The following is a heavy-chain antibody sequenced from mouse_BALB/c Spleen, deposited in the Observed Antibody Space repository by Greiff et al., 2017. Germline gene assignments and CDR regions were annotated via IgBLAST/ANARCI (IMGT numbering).Heavy chain of an antibody. D-gene: IGHD6-5*01. CDR3: AKYAPYDYYAMDY. CDR2: IWRGGST. V-gene: IGHV2-5-1*01. Sequence: QVQLKQSGPSLVQPSQSLSITCTVSGFSLTSYGVHWVRQSPGKGLEWLGVIWRGGSTDYNAAFMSRLSITKDNSKSQVFFKMNSLQADDTAIYYCAKYAPYDYYAMDYWGQGTSVTVSS. CDR1: GFSLTSYG. J-gene: IGHJ4*01.